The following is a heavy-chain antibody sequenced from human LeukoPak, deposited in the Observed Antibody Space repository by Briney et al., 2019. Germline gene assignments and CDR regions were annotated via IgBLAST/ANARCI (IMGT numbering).Heavy chain of an antibody. CDR2: IYYSGST. D-gene: IGHD1-26*01. Sequence: SETLSLTCTVSGGSISSSSYYWGWIRQPPGTGLEWIGSIYYSGSTNYNPSLKSRVTISVDTSKNQFSLKLSSVTAADTAVYYCARRIRKLPGYYFDYWGQGTLVTVSS. V-gene: IGHV4-39*07. CDR3: ARRIRKLPGYYFDY. CDR1: GGSISSSSYY. J-gene: IGHJ4*02.